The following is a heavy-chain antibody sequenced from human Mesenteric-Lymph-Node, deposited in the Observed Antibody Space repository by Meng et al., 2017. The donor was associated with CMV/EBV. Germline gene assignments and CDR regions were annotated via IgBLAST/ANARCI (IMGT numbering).Heavy chain of an antibody. Sequence: CKASGFTFTNYPIHWVRQAPGQRPEWVGWINADNGNTKYTQKFQGRVIFTRDTSASTAYMELSSLRSEDTAVYSCARGSDWGYVVDYWGQGTLVTVSS. CDR1: GFTFTNYP. CDR2: INADNGNT. D-gene: IGHD5-12*01. V-gene: IGHV1-3*01. CDR3: ARGSDWGYVVDY. J-gene: IGHJ4*02.